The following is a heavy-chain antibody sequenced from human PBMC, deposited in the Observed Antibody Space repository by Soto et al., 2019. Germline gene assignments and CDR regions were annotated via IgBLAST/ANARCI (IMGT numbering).Heavy chain of an antibody. CDR2: IYHSGST. J-gene: IGHJ5*02. Sequence: QVQLQESGPGLVKPSGTLSLTCAVSGGSISSSNWWSWVRQPPGKGLEWIGEIYHSGSTNYNPSRKGRVTIPGDKSRNQFSLKRSSVTAADTAVYYCARGGGDFDGLYESGREYNWFAPWGQGTLVTVSS. V-gene: IGHV4-4*02. D-gene: IGHD3-9*01. CDR3: ARGGGDFDGLYESGREYNWFAP. CDR1: GGSISSSNW.